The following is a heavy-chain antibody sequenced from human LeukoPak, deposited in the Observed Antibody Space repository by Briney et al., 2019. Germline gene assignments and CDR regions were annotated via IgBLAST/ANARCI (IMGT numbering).Heavy chain of an antibody. V-gene: IGHV3-11*01. CDR2: ISSSGSTI. CDR3: ARADDYYDSSGYVL. J-gene: IGHJ4*02. Sequence: GGSLRLSCAASGFTVSSNYMSWVRQAPGKGLEWVSYISSSGSTIYYADSVEGRFTISRDNAKNSLYLQMNSLRAEDTAVYYCARADDYYDSSGYVLWGQGTLVTVSS. D-gene: IGHD3-22*01. CDR1: GFTVSSNY.